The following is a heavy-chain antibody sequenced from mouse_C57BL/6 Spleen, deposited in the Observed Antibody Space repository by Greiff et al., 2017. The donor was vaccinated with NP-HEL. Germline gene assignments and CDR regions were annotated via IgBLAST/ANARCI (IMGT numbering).Heavy chain of an antibody. Sequence: QVQLKQSGAELVRPGTSVKMSCKASGYTFTNYWIGWAKQRPGHGLEWIGDIYPGGGYTNYNEKFKGKATLTADKSSSTAYMQFSSLTSEDSAIYYCAREYYGSSYFDYWGQGTTLTVSS. D-gene: IGHD1-1*01. CDR1: GYTFTNYW. J-gene: IGHJ2*01. CDR3: AREYYGSSYFDY. V-gene: IGHV1-63*01. CDR2: IYPGGGYT.